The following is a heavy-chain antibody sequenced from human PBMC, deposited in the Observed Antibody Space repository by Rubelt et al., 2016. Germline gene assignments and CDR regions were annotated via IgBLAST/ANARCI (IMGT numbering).Heavy chain of an antibody. CDR2: INPSGGST. D-gene: IGHD3-3*01. J-gene: IGHJ5*02. CDR3: ARSPRYDFEDNWFDP. V-gene: IGHV1-46*01. CDR1: GYTFTSYY. Sequence: QVQLVQSGAEVKKPGASVKVSCKASGYTFTSYYMHWVRQAPGQGLEWMGIINPSGGSTSYEQRFQGRVTLTRDTSTSTVYLELSSLRSEDTAVYYCARSPRYDFEDNWFDPWGQGTLVTVSS.